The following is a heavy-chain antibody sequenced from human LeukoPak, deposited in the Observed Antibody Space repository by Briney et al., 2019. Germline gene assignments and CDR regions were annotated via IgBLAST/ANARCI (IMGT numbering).Heavy chain of an antibody. CDR3: ASRAGYTGSWSAFDY. CDR2: IKQHGGEK. CDR1: TFTLNNYW. J-gene: IGHJ4*02. D-gene: IGHD6-13*01. V-gene: IGHV3-7*05. Sequence: GGSLRLSCTASTFTLNNYWMSWVRQAPGKGLEWVANIKQHGGEKYYVDSVKGRFTISRDNAKNSLFLQMNNLRAEDTAVYYCASRAGYTGSWSAFDYWGQGTLVTVSS.